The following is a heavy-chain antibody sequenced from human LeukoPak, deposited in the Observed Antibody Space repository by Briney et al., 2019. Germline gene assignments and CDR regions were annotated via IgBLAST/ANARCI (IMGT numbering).Heavy chain of an antibody. D-gene: IGHD6-6*01. CDR3: ARAGSRRYSSSSVDFDY. CDR2: IKRDGSEK. J-gene: IGHJ4*02. Sequence: GGSLRLSCAASGFTFSSYWMSWVRQAPGKGLEWVANIKRDGSEKYYVDSVKGRFTTSRDNVKNSLYLQMNSLRGEDTAVYYCARAGSRRYSSSSVDFDYWGQGTLVTVSS. V-gene: IGHV3-7*01. CDR1: GFTFSSYW.